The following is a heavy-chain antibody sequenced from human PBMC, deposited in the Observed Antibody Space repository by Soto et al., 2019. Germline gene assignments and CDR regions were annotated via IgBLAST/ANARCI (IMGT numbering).Heavy chain of an antibody. Sequence: QVQLVESGGGVVQPGRSLRLSCAASGFTFSSYGMHWVRQAPGKGLEWVAVIWYDGSNKYYADSVKGRFTISRDNSKNTLYLQMNSLRAEDTAVYYCARDPGYYGSGSYYNDYYYGMDVW. CDR3: ARDPGYYGSGSYYNDYYYGMDV. J-gene: IGHJ6*01. CDR1: GFTFSSYG. V-gene: IGHV3-33*01. CDR2: IWYDGSNK. D-gene: IGHD3-10*01.